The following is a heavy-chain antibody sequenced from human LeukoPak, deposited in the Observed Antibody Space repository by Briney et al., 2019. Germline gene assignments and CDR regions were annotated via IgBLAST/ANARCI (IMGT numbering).Heavy chain of an antibody. CDR2: ISAYNGDI. J-gene: IGHJ3*02. CDR3: AGALYCSRTNCYTYPLAGFDI. Sequence: AASVKVSCKASDSTFHRYAFIWVRQAPGQGLEWMGWISAYNGDINSAQKFHDRVTMTTDTSTNTAYMELRSLTSVDTAVYYCAGALYCSRTNCYTYPLAGFDIWGQGTMLTVSS. D-gene: IGHD2-2*02. V-gene: IGHV1-18*01. CDR1: DSTFHRYA.